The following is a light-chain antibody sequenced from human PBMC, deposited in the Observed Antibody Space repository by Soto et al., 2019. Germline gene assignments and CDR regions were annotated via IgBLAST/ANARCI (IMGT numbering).Light chain of an antibody. V-gene: IGKV3-20*01. Sequence: EIVLTQSPGTLSLSPGESATLSCRASQSVTNNYLDWYQQKPGQAPRLLSADASRRATGIPDRFSGSGSGTEFTLTISRLDPECFAVYDYQQCAWSRLTFGQGTKVEMK. CDR1: QSVTNNY. J-gene: IGKJ1*01. CDR2: DAS. CDR3: QQCAWSRLT.